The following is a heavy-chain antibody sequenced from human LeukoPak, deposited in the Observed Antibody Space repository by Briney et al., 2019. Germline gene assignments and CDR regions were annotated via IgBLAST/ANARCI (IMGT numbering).Heavy chain of an antibody. V-gene: IGHV4-61*02. Sequence: SETLSLTCTVSGGSISSGSYYWSWIRQPAGKGLEWIGRIYTSGSTNYNPSLKSRVTISVDTSKNQFSLKLSSVTAADTAVYYCAGDRIGGDHYDFWSGRQFYNWFDPWGQGTLVTVSS. CDR1: GGSISSGSYY. CDR3: AGDRIGGDHYDFWSGRQFYNWFDP. J-gene: IGHJ5*02. CDR2: IYTSGST. D-gene: IGHD3-3*01.